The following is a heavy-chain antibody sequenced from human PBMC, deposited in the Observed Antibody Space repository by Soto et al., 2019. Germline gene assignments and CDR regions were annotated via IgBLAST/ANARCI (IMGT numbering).Heavy chain of an antibody. CDR1: GYSFTSYW. D-gene: IGHD4-4*01. J-gene: IGHJ6*02. CDR3: ARHGGNSIYYYYYGMDV. CDR2: IYPGDSDT. Sequence: LKISCKGSGYSFTSYWIGWVRQMPGKGLEWMGIIYPGDSDTRYSPSFQGQVTIPADKSISTAYLQWSSLRASDTAMYYCARHGGNSIYYYYYGMDVWGQGTTVPSP. V-gene: IGHV5-51*01.